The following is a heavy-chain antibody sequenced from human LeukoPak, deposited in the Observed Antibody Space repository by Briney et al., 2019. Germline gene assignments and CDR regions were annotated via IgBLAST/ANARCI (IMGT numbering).Heavy chain of an antibody. CDR1: GYTFTNHG. J-gene: IGHJ5*02. Sequence: ASVKVSCKASGYTFTNHGISWVRQAPGQGLEWMGWISAYNGDTNYAQNLQARVTLTTDSSTSTAYMELRSLRSDDTAVYYCARDPSNTSGWMTWFDPWGQGTLVTVSS. CDR2: ISAYNGDT. D-gene: IGHD6-19*01. V-gene: IGHV1-18*01. CDR3: ARDPSNTSGWMTWFDP.